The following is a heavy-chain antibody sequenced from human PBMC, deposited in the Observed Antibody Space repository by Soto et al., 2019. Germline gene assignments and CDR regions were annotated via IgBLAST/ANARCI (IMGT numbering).Heavy chain of an antibody. CDR2: TNSDGSNT. V-gene: IGHV3-74*01. J-gene: IGHJ6*02. Sequence: EVQLVESGGGLVQPGGSLRLSCAASGFTFGSYWMHWVRQAPGKGLVWVSRTNSDGSNTRYADSVKGRFTISRDNAKNTLYLQMNSLRAEDTAVYYCARAGGIAVAGTANGMDVWGQGTTVTVSS. CDR1: GFTFGSYW. CDR3: ARAGGIAVAGTANGMDV. D-gene: IGHD6-13*01.